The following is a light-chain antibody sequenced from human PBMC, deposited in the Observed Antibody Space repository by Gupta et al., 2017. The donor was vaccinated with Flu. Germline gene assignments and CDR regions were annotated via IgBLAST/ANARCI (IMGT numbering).Light chain of an antibody. CDR1: QSVSSN. Sequence: ATLPVSPGETATLSCVASQSVSSNLAWYKQKPVKAPRLLIYGPSTRVTGIPARFSGSGSGKELTLTMSSRQSEDFAVYYCKQCNTWPPYTFGQGTKVEIK. V-gene: IGKV3-15*01. CDR2: GPS. CDR3: KQCNTWPPYT. J-gene: IGKJ2*01.